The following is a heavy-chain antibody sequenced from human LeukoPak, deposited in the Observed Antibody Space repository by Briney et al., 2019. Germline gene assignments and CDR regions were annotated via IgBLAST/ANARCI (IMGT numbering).Heavy chain of an antibody. CDR2: ISSSSSYI. V-gene: IGHV3-21*01. CDR1: GFTFSNYS. J-gene: IGHJ4*02. D-gene: IGHD1-1*01. CDR3: ARDGGNWNDEASSSY. Sequence: GGSLRLSCAASGFTFSNYSMNWVRQAPGKGLEWVSSISSSSSYIYYADSVKGRFTISRDNAKNSLYLQMNSLRAEDTAVYYCARDGGNWNDEASSSYWGQGTLVTVSS.